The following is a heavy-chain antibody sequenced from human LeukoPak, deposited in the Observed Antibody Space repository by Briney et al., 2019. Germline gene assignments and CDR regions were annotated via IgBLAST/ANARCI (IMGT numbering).Heavy chain of an antibody. D-gene: IGHD3-22*01. Sequence: GGSLRLSCAASGFTFSGSAMHWVRQASGKGLEWVGRIRSKANSYATAYAASVKGKFTISRDDSKNTAYLQMNSLKTEDTAVYYCTSHGRDSSGYYFRDYWGQGTLVTVSS. CDR2: IRSKANSYAT. CDR1: GFTFSGSA. CDR3: TSHGRDSSGYYFRDY. V-gene: IGHV3-73*01. J-gene: IGHJ4*02.